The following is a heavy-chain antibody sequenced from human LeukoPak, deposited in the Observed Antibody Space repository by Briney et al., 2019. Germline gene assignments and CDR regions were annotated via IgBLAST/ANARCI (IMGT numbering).Heavy chain of an antibody. CDR3: ARGTLMGTSSGVGYYYYYGMDV. J-gene: IGHJ6*02. CDR2: IIPIFGTA. Sequence: ASVKVSCKASGGTFNSYAISWVRQAPGQGLEWMGGIIPIFGTANYAQKFQGRVTITADESTSTAYMELSSLRSEDTAVYYCARGTLMGTSSGVGYYYYYGMDVWGQGTTVTVSS. D-gene: IGHD6-19*01. CDR1: GGTFNSYA. V-gene: IGHV1-69*13.